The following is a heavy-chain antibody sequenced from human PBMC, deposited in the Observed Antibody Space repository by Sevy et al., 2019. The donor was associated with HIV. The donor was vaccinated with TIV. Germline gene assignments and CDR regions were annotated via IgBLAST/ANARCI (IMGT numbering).Heavy chain of an antibody. CDR3: ARVLEDYDFWSGYVRDYYGMDV. V-gene: IGHV1-2*06. CDR2: INPNSGGT. Sequence: ASVKVSCKASGYTFTGYYMHWVRQAPGQGLEWMGRINPNSGGTNYAQKFQGRVTITRDTSISTAYMERSRLRSDDTAVYYCARVLEDYDFWSGYVRDYYGMDVWGQGTTVTVSS. D-gene: IGHD3-3*01. CDR1: GYTFTGYY. J-gene: IGHJ6*02.